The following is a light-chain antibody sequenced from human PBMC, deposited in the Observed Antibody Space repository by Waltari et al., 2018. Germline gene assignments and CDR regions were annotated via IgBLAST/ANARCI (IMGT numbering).Light chain of an antibody. V-gene: IGLV2-23*01. J-gene: IGLJ2*01. CDR3: CSYVGGSRVL. Sequence: QSVLTQPASVSGSPGQSITIPCTGTRSDIGAYNFVSWFQQLPGQAPRLLISEATKRHSGVSDRFSGSKSCNTASLSISDLQAEDEADYYCCSYVGGSRVLFGGGTKLSV. CDR2: EAT. CDR1: RSDIGAYNF.